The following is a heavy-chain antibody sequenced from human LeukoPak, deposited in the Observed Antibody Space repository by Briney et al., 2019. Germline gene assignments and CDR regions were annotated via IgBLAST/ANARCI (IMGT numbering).Heavy chain of an antibody. J-gene: IGHJ4*02. CDR1: GFTFSSYA. Sequence: HAGGSLRLSCAASGFTFSSYAMSWVRQAPGKGLEWVSAISGSGGSTYYADSVKGRFTISRDNSKNTLYLQMNSLRAEDTAVYYCAKDPRSETMVRGVPRGPRSFDYWGQGTLVTVSS. CDR3: AKDPRSETMVRGVPRGPRSFDY. CDR2: ISGSGGST. V-gene: IGHV3-23*01. D-gene: IGHD3-10*01.